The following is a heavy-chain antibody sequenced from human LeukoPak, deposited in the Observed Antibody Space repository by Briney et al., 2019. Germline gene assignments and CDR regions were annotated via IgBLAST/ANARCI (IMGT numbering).Heavy chain of an antibody. Sequence: PGGSLRLSCAASGFTFSSYWMHWVRQAPGKGLEWVSGINWSGGSTGYADSVEGRFTISRDNAKNSQYLQMNSLRVEDTALYYCARAQTYGDSRLLLDYWGQGTLVTVSS. CDR2: INWSGGST. CDR3: ARAQTYGDSRLLLDY. CDR1: GFTFSSYW. D-gene: IGHD2-21*02. V-gene: IGHV3-20*04. J-gene: IGHJ4*02.